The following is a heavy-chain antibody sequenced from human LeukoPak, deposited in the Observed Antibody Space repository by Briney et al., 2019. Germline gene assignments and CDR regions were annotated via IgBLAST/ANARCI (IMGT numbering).Heavy chain of an antibody. CDR2: IYYSGST. V-gene: IGHV4-59*01. J-gene: IGHJ5*02. CDR1: GGSISSYY. D-gene: IGHD3-10*01. CDR3: ASTYYYGSGSYLSGWFDP. Sequence: SETLSLTCTVSGGSISSYYWSWIRQPPGKGLEWIGYIYYSGSTDYNPSLKSRVTISVDTSKNQFSLKLSSVTAADTAVYYCASTYYYGSGSYLSGWFDPWGQGTLVTVSS.